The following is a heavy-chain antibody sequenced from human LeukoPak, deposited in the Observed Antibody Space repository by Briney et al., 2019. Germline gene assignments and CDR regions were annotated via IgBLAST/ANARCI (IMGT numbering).Heavy chain of an antibody. Sequence: ASMKVSCKASGYTLTGYYIHWVRQAPGQGLEWMGWINPSSGGINYAQKFQGRVTMTRDTSISTTYMELSRLRPDDTAVYYCARGKGAAGNLDNWGQGSLVTVSS. V-gene: IGHV1-2*02. D-gene: IGHD6-13*01. CDR3: ARGKGAAGNLDN. CDR2: INPSSGGI. J-gene: IGHJ4*02. CDR1: GYTLTGYY.